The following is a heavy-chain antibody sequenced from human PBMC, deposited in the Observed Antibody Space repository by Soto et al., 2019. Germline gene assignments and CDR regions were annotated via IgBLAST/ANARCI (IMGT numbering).Heavy chain of an antibody. CDR1: GFSLSTSGVG. J-gene: IGHJ3*02. CDR2: IYWDDDK. CDR3: AHMRGDDYVCGSYRSSDAFDI. Sequence: QITLKESGPTLVKPTQTLTLTCTFSGFSLSTSGVGVGWIRQPPGKDLEWLALIYWDDDKRYSPSLKSRLTFTKDTSKNQVVLTMTNSDAVDTATYYSAHMRGDDYVCGSYRSSDAFDIWGQGTMVTVSS. V-gene: IGHV2-5*02. D-gene: IGHD3-16*02.